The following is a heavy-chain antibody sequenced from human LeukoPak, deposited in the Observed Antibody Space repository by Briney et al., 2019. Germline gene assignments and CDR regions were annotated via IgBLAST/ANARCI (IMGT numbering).Heavy chain of an antibody. CDR1: GFTFSSYA. J-gene: IGHJ4*02. Sequence: GGSLRLSCAASGFTFSSYAMSWVRQAPGKGLEWVSAISGSGGGTYYADSVKGRFTISRDNSKNTLYLQMNSLRAEDTAVYYCAKVVVVPAFYHYFDYWGQGTLVTVSS. CDR3: AKVVVVPAFYHYFDY. CDR2: ISGSGGGT. D-gene: IGHD2-2*01. V-gene: IGHV3-23*01.